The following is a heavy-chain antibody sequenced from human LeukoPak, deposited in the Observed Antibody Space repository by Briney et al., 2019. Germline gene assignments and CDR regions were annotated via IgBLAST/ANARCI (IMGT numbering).Heavy chain of an antibody. Sequence: SQTLSLTCAVSGGSISSGDYSWSWIRQPPGKGLEWIGYIYHSGRTFYNPSLKSRVTISVDTSKNQISLEVTSVTAADTAVYYCARDGGYGHYDYWGRGTLVTVSS. CDR1: GGSISSGDYS. CDR3: ARDGGYGHYDY. CDR2: IYHSGRT. D-gene: IGHD5-18*01. J-gene: IGHJ4*02. V-gene: IGHV4-30-2*01.